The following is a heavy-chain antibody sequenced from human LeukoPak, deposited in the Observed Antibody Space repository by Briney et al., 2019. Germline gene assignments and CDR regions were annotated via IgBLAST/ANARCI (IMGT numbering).Heavy chain of an antibody. J-gene: IGHJ4*02. CDR3: AKDRVGATLYFDC. V-gene: IGHV3-30*02. CDR2: IRYDGSNK. CDR1: GFSFRSYA. D-gene: IGHD1-26*01. Sequence: QPGESLRLSCAASGFSFRSYAMSWVRQAPGKGLEWVAFIRYDGSNKYYADSVKGRFTISRDNSKNTLYLQMNSLRAEDTAVYYCAKDRVGATLYFDCWGQGTLVTVSS.